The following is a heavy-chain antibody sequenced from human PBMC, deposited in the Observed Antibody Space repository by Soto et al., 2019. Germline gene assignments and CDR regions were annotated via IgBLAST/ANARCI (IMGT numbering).Heavy chain of an antibody. V-gene: IGHV3-30*04. CDR2: LSHDGRNK. CDR3: ARVPTGCAPYYGIDV. J-gene: IGHJ6*02. D-gene: IGHD2-8*01. CDR1: GFTFSSYA. Sequence: QVHLVESGGGVVQPGRSLRLSWAASGFTFSSYAMHWVRQAPGKGLEWVALLSHDGRNKYSADSMKGRFTIARDNSKNALYLEISSLRAENTAVYYFARVPTGCAPYYGIDVWGQGTTVTVSS.